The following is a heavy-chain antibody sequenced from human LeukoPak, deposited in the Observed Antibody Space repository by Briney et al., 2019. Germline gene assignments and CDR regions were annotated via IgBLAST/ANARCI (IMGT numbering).Heavy chain of an antibody. CDR3: ARTRTTGGYYYYYMDV. D-gene: IGHD1-7*01. CDR1: GGTFSSYA. CDR2: IIPIFGTA. J-gene: IGHJ6*03. V-gene: IGHV1-69*01. Sequence: GASVKVSCKASGGTFSSYAISWVRQAPGQGLEWMGGIIPIFGTANYAQKFQGRVTITADESTSTAYMELSSLRSEDTAVYYCARTRTTGGYYYYYMDVWGKGTTVTISS.